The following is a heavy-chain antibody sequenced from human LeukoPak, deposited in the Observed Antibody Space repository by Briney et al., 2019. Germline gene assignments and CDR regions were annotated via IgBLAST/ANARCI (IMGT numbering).Heavy chain of an antibody. CDR3: ARALDPCGGDCYEAHAFDI. Sequence: SVKVCCKASGGTFSSYAIGWVREAPGQGLEWMGGIIPIFGTANYAHKYQVRVTITADEYTSTAYLELCSLRSEDTAVYYCARALDPCGGDCYEAHAFDIWGQGTMVTVSS. D-gene: IGHD2-21*02. CDR1: GGTFSSYA. J-gene: IGHJ3*02. V-gene: IGHV1-69*01. CDR2: IIPIFGTA.